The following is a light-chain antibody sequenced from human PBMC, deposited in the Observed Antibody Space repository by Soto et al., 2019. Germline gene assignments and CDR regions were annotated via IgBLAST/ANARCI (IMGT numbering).Light chain of an antibody. V-gene: IGLV2-8*01. CDR3: SAYAGYTTL. CDR1: SSDVGAYNY. Sequence: QSALTQPPSASGSPGQLVTISCTGTSSDVGAYNYVSWYQQHPDKAPKLMIYEVNQRPSGVPDRFSGSKSGNTASLTVSGLQPEDEADYYCSAYAGYTTLFGGGTKLTVL. CDR2: EVN. J-gene: IGLJ2*01.